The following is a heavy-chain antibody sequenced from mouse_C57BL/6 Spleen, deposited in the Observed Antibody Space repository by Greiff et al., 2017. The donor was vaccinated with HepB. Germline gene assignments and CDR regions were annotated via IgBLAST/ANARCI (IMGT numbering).Heavy chain of an antibody. CDR1: GYAFSSSW. Sequence: QVQLQQSGPELVKPGASVKISCKASGYAFSSSWMNWVKQRPGKGLEWIGRIYPGDGDTNYNGKFKGKATLTADKSSSTAYMQLSSLTSEDSAVYFCAREDYGFAYWGQGTLVTVSA. J-gene: IGHJ3*01. V-gene: IGHV1-82*01. CDR3: AREDYGFAY. CDR2: IYPGDGDT. D-gene: IGHD1-2*01.